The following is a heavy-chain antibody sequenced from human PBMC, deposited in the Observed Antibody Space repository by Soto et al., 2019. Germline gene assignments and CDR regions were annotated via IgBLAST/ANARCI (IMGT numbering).Heavy chain of an antibody. V-gene: IGHV1-2*02. CDR2: INPHSGDT. J-gene: IGHJ6*02. CDR3: ARESAGKTLYGMDV. CDR1: GYTFPVSY. Sequence: QVQLVQSGAEVKKPGASVKVSCETSGYTFPVSYTHWLRQAPGQGLEWMGWINPHSGDTNYAHKFEGRVTMTRDSSAGTAYMELSGLRSDDTAVYFCARESAGKTLYGMDVWGQGTTVTVSS. D-gene: IGHD1-1*01.